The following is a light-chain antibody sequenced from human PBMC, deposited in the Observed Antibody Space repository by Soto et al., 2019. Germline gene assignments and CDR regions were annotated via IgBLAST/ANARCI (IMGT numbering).Light chain of an antibody. V-gene: IGKV1-5*03. CDR2: KAS. CDR1: QSINSW. J-gene: IGKJ2*01. Sequence: DIQMTQSPSRLSASIGDTVIITCRASQSINSWLAWYQQKPGKAPKLLIHKASTLESGVPSRFSGSKSGTEFTLTISSLQPDDFATFYCQQYDRFPYTFGQGTKLEIK. CDR3: QQYDRFPYT.